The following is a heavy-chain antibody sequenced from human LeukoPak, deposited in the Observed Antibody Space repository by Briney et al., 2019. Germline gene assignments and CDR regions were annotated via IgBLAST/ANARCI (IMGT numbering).Heavy chain of an antibody. V-gene: IGHV1-2*02. CDR1: GYTFTGYY. Sequence: GASVKVSCKASGYTFTGYYMHWVRQAPGQGLEWMGWINPNSGGTNYAQKFQGRVTMTRDTSISTAYMELGRLRSDDTAVYYCARYCSSTSCHSWGAFDIWGQGTMVTVSS. CDR3: ARYCSSTSCHSWGAFDI. D-gene: IGHD2-2*01. CDR2: INPNSGGT. J-gene: IGHJ3*02.